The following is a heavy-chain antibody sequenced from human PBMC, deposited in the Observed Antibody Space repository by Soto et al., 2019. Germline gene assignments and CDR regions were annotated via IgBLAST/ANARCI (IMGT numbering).Heavy chain of an antibody. CDR3: ARRLIDNWTRRHAFDF. CDR2: IYYDGDT. D-gene: IGHD1-20*01. V-gene: IGHV4-39*01. CDR1: GGSVSSGIYF. Sequence: QLQLQESGPGLVKPAETLSLKCAVSGGSVSSGIYFWGWIRQPPGTGLEWIGNIYYDGDTYYRPALKSPVPMSVDTAQNQFSLRLTSVTAADTAVYDCARRLIDNWTRRHAFDFSGQGTLVTVSS. J-gene: IGHJ3*01.